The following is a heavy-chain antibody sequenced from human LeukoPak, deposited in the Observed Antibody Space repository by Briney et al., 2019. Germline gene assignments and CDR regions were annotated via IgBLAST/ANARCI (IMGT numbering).Heavy chain of an antibody. CDR3: ARERESGYYDSSGYFDY. CDR2: IIPIFGTA. J-gene: IGHJ4*02. CDR1: GGTFSSYA. Sequence: GASVKVSCKASGGTFSSYAISWVRQSPGQGLDWMGRIIPIFGTANYAQKFQGRVTITTDESTSTAYMELSSLRSEDTAVYYCARERESGYYDSSGYFDYWGQGTLVTVSS. V-gene: IGHV1-69*05. D-gene: IGHD3-22*01.